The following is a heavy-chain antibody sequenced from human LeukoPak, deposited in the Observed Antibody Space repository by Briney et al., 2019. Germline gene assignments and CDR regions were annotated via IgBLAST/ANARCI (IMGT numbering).Heavy chain of an antibody. J-gene: IGHJ4*02. CDR3: ARIHDSTHGLLDE. CDR2: IITKFATV. V-gene: IGHV1-69*13. D-gene: IGHD5/OR15-5a*01. Sequence: SVKVSCEASGGTFMGYSISWVRQAPGQGVEWMGRIITKFATVNYAQRFQGRLRLTADDSTGSAYMELTSLTSEDTAVYYCARIHDSTHGLLDEWGQGTLVTVSS. CDR1: GGTFMGYS.